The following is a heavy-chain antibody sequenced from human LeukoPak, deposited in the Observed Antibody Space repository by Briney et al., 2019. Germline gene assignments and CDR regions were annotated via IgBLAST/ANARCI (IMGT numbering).Heavy chain of an antibody. CDR3: ARGVFWDYGSGSYSDY. V-gene: IGHV1-2*02. CDR2: INPNSGGT. D-gene: IGHD3-10*01. J-gene: IGHJ4*02. CDR1: GYTFTGYY. Sequence: GASVKVSCKASGYTFTGYYMHWVRQAPGQGLEWMGWINPNSGGTNYAQKFQGRVTMTRDTSISTAYMELSRLRSNDTAVYYCARGVFWDYGSGSYSDYWGQGTLVTVSS.